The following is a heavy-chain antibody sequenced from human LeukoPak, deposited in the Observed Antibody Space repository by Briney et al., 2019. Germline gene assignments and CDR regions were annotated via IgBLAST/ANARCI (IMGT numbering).Heavy chain of an antibody. Sequence: GGSMRLSCAASGFTFSSYSMHWVRQAPGKGLEWVAVISYDGSNKYYADSVKGRFTMSRDNSKNTLYLQMNSLRAEDTAMYYCARDPSYRPWELPFGDAFDIWGQGTMVTVSS. CDR2: ISYDGSNK. V-gene: IGHV3-30-3*01. D-gene: IGHD1-26*01. CDR1: GFTFSSYS. J-gene: IGHJ3*02. CDR3: ARDPSYRPWELPFGDAFDI.